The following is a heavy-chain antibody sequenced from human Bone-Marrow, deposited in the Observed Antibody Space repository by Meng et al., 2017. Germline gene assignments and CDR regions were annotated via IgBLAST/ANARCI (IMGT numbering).Heavy chain of an antibody. CDR3: ARGQYY. CDR2: IYYSGTT. Sequence: QVQLPASGPGLVRPSDTLSLTCTVSGGSVNSCSYAWSWIRQPPGKGXEWIGNIYYSGTTNYNPSLKSRVTISIDASKNQFSLMLSSLTAADTAVYYCARGQYYWGQGTLVTVSS. V-gene: IGHV4-61*01. CDR1: GGSVNSCSYA. J-gene: IGHJ4*02.